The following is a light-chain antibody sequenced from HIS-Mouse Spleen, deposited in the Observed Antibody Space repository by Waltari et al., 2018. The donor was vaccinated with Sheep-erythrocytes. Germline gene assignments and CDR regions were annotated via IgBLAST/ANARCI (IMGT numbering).Light chain of an antibody. CDR2: DVS. J-gene: IGLJ1*01. CDR1: SSDVCGYNY. V-gene: IGLV2-11*01. CDR3: CSYAGSYNHV. Sequence: QSALTQPRSVSGSHGQSVTISCTGTSSDVCGYNYVSWYHQHPGKAPKLMIYDVSKRPSGVPDRFSGSKSGNTASLTISGLQAEDEADYYCCSYAGSYNHVFATGTKVTVL.